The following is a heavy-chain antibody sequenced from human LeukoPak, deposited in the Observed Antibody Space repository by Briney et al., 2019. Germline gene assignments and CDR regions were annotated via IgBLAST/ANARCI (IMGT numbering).Heavy chain of an antibody. J-gene: IGHJ3*02. CDR1: GGSISSYY. CDR3: ARTPLAVANLFAFDI. V-gene: IGHV4-4*07. Sequence: PSETLSLTCTDSGGSISSYYWSWIRQPAGKRLEWIGRIYTSGSTNYNPSLKSRVTMSVGTSKNQFSLKMRSVTAADTAAYSCARTPLAVANLFAFDIWGQGTMVTVSS. D-gene: IGHD6-19*01. CDR2: IYTSGST.